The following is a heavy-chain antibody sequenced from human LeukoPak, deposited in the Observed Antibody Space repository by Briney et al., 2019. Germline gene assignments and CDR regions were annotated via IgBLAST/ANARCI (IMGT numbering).Heavy chain of an antibody. Sequence: PGGSLRLSCAASGFTFSNYWMSWVRQAPGKGLEWVANIKQDGSEKYYVDSVKGRFTISRDNAKNSLYLQMNGLRAEDTAVYYCARDCTSTSCYTGDYWGQGTLVTVSS. D-gene: IGHD2-2*02. CDR2: IKQDGSEK. CDR1: GFTFSNYW. CDR3: ARDCTSTSCYTGDY. J-gene: IGHJ4*02. V-gene: IGHV3-7*03.